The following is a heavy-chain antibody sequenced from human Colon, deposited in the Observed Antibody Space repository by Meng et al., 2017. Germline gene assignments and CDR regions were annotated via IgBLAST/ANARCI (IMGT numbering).Heavy chain of an antibody. CDR1: GYSISSGYY. CDR3: ARGRGY. J-gene: IGHJ4*02. Sequence: SETLSLTCRVSGYSISSGYYWGWIRQPPGKGLEWIGNIYQSGSTYYNPSLKSRVTISVDTSRNQYSLKVTSVTAADTAVYYCARGRGYWGQGTLVTVSS. V-gene: IGHV4-38-2*02. CDR2: IYQSGST.